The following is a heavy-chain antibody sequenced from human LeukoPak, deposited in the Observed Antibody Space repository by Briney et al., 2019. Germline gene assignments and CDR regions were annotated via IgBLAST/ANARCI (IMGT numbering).Heavy chain of an antibody. CDR3: AKDRQHSSSFNSHFDY. J-gene: IGHJ4*02. V-gene: IGHV3-11*01. Sequence: GGSLRLSCTASGFTFSDYYMSWLRQAPGKGLEWVSYIRSDSSTIYYADSVKGRFTISRDNAKNSLYLQMNSLRAEDTALYYCAKDRQHSSSFNSHFDYWGQGTLVTVSS. D-gene: IGHD6-13*01. CDR2: IRSDSSTI. CDR1: GFTFSDYY.